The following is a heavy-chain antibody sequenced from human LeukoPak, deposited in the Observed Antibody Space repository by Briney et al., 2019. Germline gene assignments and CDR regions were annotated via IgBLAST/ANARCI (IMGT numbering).Heavy chain of an antibody. Sequence: APVKVSCKASGYTFTGYYIHRVRQAPGQGLEWMGRISANSGGSNFAQKFQGRVTMTRDTSINTAYMELSRLRSDDTVVYYCARELGSYDRSGYYYASYAFDIWGQGTMVTVS. CDR3: ARELGSYDRSGYYYASYAFDI. J-gene: IGHJ3*02. V-gene: IGHV1-2*05. D-gene: IGHD3-22*01. CDR2: ISANSGGS. CDR1: GYTFTGYY.